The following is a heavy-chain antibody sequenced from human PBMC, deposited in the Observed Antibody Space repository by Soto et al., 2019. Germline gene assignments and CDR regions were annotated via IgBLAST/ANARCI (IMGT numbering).Heavy chain of an antibody. J-gene: IGHJ6*02. CDR3: ARGLYYDILTGSYYYGMDV. CDR2: MNPNSGNT. Sequence: RASVKVSCKASGYTFTSYDINWVRQATGQGLEWMGWMNPNSGNTGYAQKFQGRVTMTRNTSISTAYMELSSLRSEDTAVYYCARGLYYDILTGSYYYGMDVWGQGTTVTVSS. D-gene: IGHD3-9*01. CDR1: GYTFTSYD. V-gene: IGHV1-8*01.